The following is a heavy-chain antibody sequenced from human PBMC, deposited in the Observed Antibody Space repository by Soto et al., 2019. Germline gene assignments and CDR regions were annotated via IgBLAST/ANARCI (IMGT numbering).Heavy chain of an antibody. CDR3: ARVRRGDSSSYRFDY. CDR1: GLTCSDYY. V-gene: IGHV3-11*01. Sequence: VGSLRHSCAASGLTCSDYYMSWIRQSTGKGLEWVSYISSSGSTIYYADSVKGRFTISRDNAKNSLYLQMNSLRAEDTAVYYCARVRRGDSSSYRFDYWGQGTLVTVSS. CDR2: ISSSGSTI. D-gene: IGHD6-6*01. J-gene: IGHJ4*02.